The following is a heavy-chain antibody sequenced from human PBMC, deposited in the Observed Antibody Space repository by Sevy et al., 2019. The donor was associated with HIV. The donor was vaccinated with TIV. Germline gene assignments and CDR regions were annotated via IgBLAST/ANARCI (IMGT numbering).Heavy chain of an antibody. CDR1: GFTFDDYA. CDR3: AKSLLVGFNYYYYGMDV. J-gene: IGHJ6*02. CDR2: ISWNIGSI. D-gene: IGHD2-15*01. V-gene: IGHV3-9*01. Sequence: GGSLRLSCAASGFTFDDYAMHWVRQAPGKGLEWVSGISWNIGSIGYADSVKGRFTISRDNAKNSLYLQMNSLRAEDTALYYCAKSLLVGFNYYYYGMDVWGQGTTVTVSS.